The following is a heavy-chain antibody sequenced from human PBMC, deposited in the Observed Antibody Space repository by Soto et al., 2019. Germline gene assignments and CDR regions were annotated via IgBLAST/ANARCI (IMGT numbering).Heavy chain of an antibody. D-gene: IGHD2-2*01. Sequence: PGESLEISCKVSGYNFRSYWITWVRQMPGKGLEWMGWIDPTDSHTAYSPSFQGHVTISVDKSTSTAYVQWCSLKASDTAMYYCARSSVGDCTSTSCQTYNWFDHWGQGTLVTVSS. V-gene: IGHV5-10-1*01. CDR1: GYNFRSYW. J-gene: IGHJ5*02. CDR2: IDPTDSHT. CDR3: ARSSVGDCTSTSCQTYNWFDH.